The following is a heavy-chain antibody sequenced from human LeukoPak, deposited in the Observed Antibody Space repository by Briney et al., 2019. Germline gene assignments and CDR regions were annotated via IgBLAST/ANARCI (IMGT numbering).Heavy chain of an antibody. CDR2: MNPKSGNT. J-gene: IGHJ6*03. CDR3: ARKIASTRLGVRYYYMDV. Sequence: GASVKVSCKASGYTFISYDIVWLRQATGQGLEWMGYMNPKSGNTDYVQNFQGRVTMTRDTSITTAYMELSGLRSEDTAVYYCARKIASTRLGVRYYYMDVWGEGNTVTISS. D-gene: IGHD2-2*01. V-gene: IGHV1-8*01. CDR1: GYTFISYD.